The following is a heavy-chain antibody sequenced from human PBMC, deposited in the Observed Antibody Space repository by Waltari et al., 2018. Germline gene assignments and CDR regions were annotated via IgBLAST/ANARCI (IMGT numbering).Heavy chain of an antibody. D-gene: IGHD6-19*01. CDR1: GYTFTSYA. Sequence: QVQLVQSGAEVKKPGASVKVSCKASGYTFTSYAMHWVRQAPGQRLEWMGWSNAGNGNTKYSQEFQGRVTISVDTSKNQFSLKLSSVTAADTAVYYCARAHGWTHTGPFDYWGQGTLVTVSS. J-gene: IGHJ4*02. CDR3: ARAHGWTHTGPFDY. CDR2: SNAGNGNT. V-gene: IGHV1-3*02.